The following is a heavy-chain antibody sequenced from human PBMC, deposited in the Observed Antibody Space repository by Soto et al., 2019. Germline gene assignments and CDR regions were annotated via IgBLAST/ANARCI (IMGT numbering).Heavy chain of an antibody. V-gene: IGHV4-39*01. CDR1: GGSISSSSYY. CDR3: ARHDDSHYFDY. Sequence: SETLSLTCTVSGGSISSSSYYWGWIRQPPGKGLEWIGSIYYSGSTYYNPSLKSRVTISVDTSKNQFSLKLSSVTAADTAVYYCARHDDSHYFDYWGQGTLVTVSS. D-gene: IGHD3-3*01. J-gene: IGHJ4*02. CDR2: IYYSGST.